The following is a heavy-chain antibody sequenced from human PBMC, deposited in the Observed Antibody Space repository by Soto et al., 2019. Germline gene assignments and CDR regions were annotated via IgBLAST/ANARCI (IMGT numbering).Heavy chain of an antibody. Sequence: EVQLVESGGGLVKPGGSLRLSCAASGFTFSSYSMNWVRQAPGKGLEWVSSISSSSSYIYYADSVKGRFTISRDNAKNSLYLQMNSLRAEDTAVYYCVRARGVVVPAAMQYDAFDIWGQGTMVTVSS. CDR1: GFTFSSYS. V-gene: IGHV3-21*01. CDR3: VRARGVVVPAAMQYDAFDI. J-gene: IGHJ3*02. CDR2: ISSSSSYI. D-gene: IGHD2-2*01.